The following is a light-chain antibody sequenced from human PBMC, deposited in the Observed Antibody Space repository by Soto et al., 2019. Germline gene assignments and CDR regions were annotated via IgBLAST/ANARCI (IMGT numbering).Light chain of an antibody. J-gene: IGLJ2*01. Sequence: QSALTQPASVSGSPVHSSTISCTGTRSDIGAYNFVSWYQQHPGEVPKLILYDVNVRPSGVSNRFSGSKSGNTASLTISGLQAEDEADYYCTSWTTSTTMIFGGGTKVTVL. CDR2: DVN. CDR1: RSDIGAYNF. CDR3: TSWTTSTTMI. V-gene: IGLV2-14*03.